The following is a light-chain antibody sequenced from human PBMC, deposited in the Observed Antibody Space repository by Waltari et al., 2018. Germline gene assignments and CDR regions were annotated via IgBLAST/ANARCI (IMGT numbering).Light chain of an antibody. CDR1: SGSSFAGTY. J-gene: IGLJ3*02. CDR2: YTN. V-gene: IGLV8-61*01. Sequence: HTVVTHEPSLSVSHGGTVALTCALPSGSSFAGTYPPWSHLTPGQAPRTLIYYTNSPSSGGPDRFSGSILGNKAALTITGAQADDESDYHCMLYLNGESRVFGGGTKLTVL. CDR3: MLYLNGESRV.